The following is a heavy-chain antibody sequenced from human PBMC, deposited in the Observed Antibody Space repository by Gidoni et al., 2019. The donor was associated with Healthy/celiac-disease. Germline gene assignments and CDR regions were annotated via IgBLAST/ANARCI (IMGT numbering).Heavy chain of an antibody. V-gene: IGHV1-69*01. Sequence: QLVQSGAEVQKPGSSVRVSCKAYGGTFSSYAISWVRQAPGQGLEWMGGIIPIFGTANYAQKFQGRATITADESTSTAHMELSSLGAEDTAVYYCARGPVTYYYDSSGYIWGQGTLVTVSS. CDR2: IIPIFGTA. J-gene: IGHJ4*02. CDR1: GGTFSSYA. CDR3: ARGPVTYYYDSSGYI. D-gene: IGHD3-22*01.